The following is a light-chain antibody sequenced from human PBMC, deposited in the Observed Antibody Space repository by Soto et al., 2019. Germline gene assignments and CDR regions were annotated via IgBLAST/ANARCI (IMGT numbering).Light chain of an antibody. CDR1: QSVTNSF. J-gene: IGKJ1*01. CDR3: QQYVSSPWA. CDR2: GAS. V-gene: IGKV3-20*01. Sequence: EIVLAQSTGTLSLSPGERATLSCRASQSVTNSFLAWYQQKPGQAPRLLIYGASRRATGIPDRFTGSGSGTDFTLTISRLEPEDFAVYYCQQYVSSPWAFGQGTKVDIK.